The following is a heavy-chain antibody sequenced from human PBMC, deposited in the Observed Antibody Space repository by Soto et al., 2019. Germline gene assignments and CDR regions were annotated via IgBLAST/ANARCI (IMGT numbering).Heavy chain of an antibody. CDR2: ISAYNGNT. V-gene: IGHV1-18*01. D-gene: IGHD2-2*01. CDR1: GYTFTSYG. Sequence: ASVKVSCKASGYTFTSYGISWVRQAPGQGLEWMGWISAYNGNTNYAQKLQGRVTMTTDTSTSTAYMELRSLRSDDTALYYCARRDCSSTSCYFSGSNWFDPWGQGTLVTVSS. J-gene: IGHJ5*02. CDR3: ARRDCSSTSCYFSGSNWFDP.